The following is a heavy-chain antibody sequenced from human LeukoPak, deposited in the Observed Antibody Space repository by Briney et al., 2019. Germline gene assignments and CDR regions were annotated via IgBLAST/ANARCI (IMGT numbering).Heavy chain of an antibody. CDR2: ISTYNGNT. CDR3: ARQSYVWGNYRSDDALDI. J-gene: IGHJ3*02. D-gene: IGHD3-16*02. CDR1: GDTCSSYG. V-gene: IGHV1-18*04. Sequence: ASVKDSSKTSGDTCSSYGITCLRHPTGQGLQGMRWISTYNGNTNYAQKLKGRVTMTTDTSTSTAYMEMRSLRSDDTAVYYCARQSYVWGNYRSDDALDIWGQGTMVTVSS.